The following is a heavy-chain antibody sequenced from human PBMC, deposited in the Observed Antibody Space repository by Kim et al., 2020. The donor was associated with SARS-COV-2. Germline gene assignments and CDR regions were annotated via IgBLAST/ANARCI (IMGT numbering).Heavy chain of an antibody. CDR3: ARGGTGTAGSYFDY. V-gene: IGHV3-7*03. CDR1: GFTFGSYW. J-gene: IGHJ4*02. Sequence: GGSLRLSCAASGFTFGSYWMSWVRQAPGKGLEYVANIKQDGTETYYVDSLRGRFTISRDNAMHSLFLQVNSLRSEDTAVYFCARGGTGTAGSYFDYWGLGALVTVSS. D-gene: IGHD6-13*01. CDR2: IKQDGTET.